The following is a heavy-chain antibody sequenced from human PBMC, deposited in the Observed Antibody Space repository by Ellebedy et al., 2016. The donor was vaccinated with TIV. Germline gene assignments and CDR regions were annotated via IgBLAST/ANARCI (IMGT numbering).Heavy chain of an antibody. CDR1: GFSFSTHY. V-gene: IGHV3-7*03. D-gene: IGHD6-13*01. J-gene: IGHJ4*02. CDR3: AKSSVAATACFDH. Sequence: PGGSLRLSCVASGFSFSTHYMTWVRQAPGKGLEWLAKINPDGSGADYVDAVNGRFTLSRDNTKNSLYLQMNSLRAEDTAVYYCAKSSVAATACFDHWGQGTLVTVSS. CDR2: INPDGSGA.